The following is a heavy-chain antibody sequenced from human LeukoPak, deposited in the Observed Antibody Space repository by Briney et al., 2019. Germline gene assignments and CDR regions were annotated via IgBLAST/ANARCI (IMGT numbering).Heavy chain of an antibody. CDR3: ARPLGGFDF. Sequence: PGGSLRLSCAASGFTFSSYGMHWVRQAPGKELEWVAVISYDGSNKYYADSVKGRFTISRDNSKNTLYLQMNSLRAEETAVYYCARPLGGFDFWGQGTLVTVSS. D-gene: IGHD3-16*01. J-gene: IGHJ4*02. CDR1: GFTFSSYG. CDR2: ISYDGSNK. V-gene: IGHV3-30*03.